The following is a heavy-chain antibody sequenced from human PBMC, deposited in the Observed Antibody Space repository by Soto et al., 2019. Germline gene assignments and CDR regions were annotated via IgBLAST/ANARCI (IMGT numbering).Heavy chain of an antibody. D-gene: IGHD1-7*01. CDR3: AGDMTRTVVPYFDF. CDR2: IIPISGAA. J-gene: IGHJ4*02. CDR1: GGTFSNYV. Sequence: QVQLVQSGAEVQKPGSSVQVSCTASGGTFSNYVVNWVRQAPGQGLEWMGRIIPISGAANYAQKFQGRVTITADKATSTSYMEMSSLRAEEPTVYYSAGDMTRTVVPYFDFWGQGTLVTVSS. V-gene: IGHV1-69*06.